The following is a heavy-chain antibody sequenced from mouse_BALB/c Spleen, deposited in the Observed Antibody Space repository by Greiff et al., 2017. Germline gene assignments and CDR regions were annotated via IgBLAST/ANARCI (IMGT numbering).Heavy chain of an antibody. V-gene: IGHV1-9*01. CDR3: ARKTTVVSYYFDY. D-gene: IGHD1-1*01. J-gene: IGHJ2*01. Sequence: QVQLQQSGAELMKPGASVKISCKATGYTFSSYWIEWVKQRPGHGLEWIGEILPGSGSTNYNEKFKGKATFTADTSSNTAYMQLSSLTSEDSAVYYCARKTTVVSYYFDYWGQGTTLTVSS. CDR1: GYTFSSYW. CDR2: ILPGSGST.